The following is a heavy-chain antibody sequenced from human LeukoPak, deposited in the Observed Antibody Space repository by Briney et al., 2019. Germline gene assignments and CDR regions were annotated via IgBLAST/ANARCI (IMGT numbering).Heavy chain of an antibody. D-gene: IGHD3-22*01. CDR2: INHSGNT. V-gene: IGHV4-34*01. J-gene: IGHJ4*02. CDR1: GGSFSGYY. Sequence: SETLSLTCAVYGGSFSGYYWSWIRQPPGKGLEWIGEINHSGNTNYNPSLKSRVTISVDTSKNQFSLKLSSVTAADTAVYYCARHEFFDSSGYYPLRHWGQGTLVTVSS. CDR3: ARHEFFDSSGYYPLRH.